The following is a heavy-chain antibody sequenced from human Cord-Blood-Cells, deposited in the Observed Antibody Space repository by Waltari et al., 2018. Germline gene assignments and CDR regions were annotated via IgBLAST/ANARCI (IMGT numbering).Heavy chain of an antibody. CDR1: GFTFSSSW. D-gene: IGHD2-8*01. CDR3: ARVGFGVCFDY. CDR2: IKQDGSEK. J-gene: IGHJ4*02. V-gene: IGHV3-7*01. Sequence: EVQLVESGGGLVQPGGSLRLSCVASGFTFSSSWMSWVRQAPGKGLEWVANIKQDGSEKYYVDSVKGRFTISRDNAKNSLYLQMNSLRAEDTAVYYCARVGFGVCFDYWGQGTLVTVSS.